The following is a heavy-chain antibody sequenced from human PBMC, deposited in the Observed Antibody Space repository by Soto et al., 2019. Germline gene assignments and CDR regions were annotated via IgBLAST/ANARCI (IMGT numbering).Heavy chain of an antibody. J-gene: IGHJ3*02. CDR2: IWYDGSNK. CDR1: GFTFSSYG. CDR3: AREYGDYVRAFDI. Sequence: QVQLVASGGGVVQPGRSLRLSCAASGFTFSSYGMHWVRQAPGKGLEWVAVIWYDGSNKYYADSVKGRFTISRDNSKNTLNLQMNSLRAEDTAVYYCAREYGDYVRAFDIWGQGTMVTVSS. D-gene: IGHD4-17*01. V-gene: IGHV3-33*01.